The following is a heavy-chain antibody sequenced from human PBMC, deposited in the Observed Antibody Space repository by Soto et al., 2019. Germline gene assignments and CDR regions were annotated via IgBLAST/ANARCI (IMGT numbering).Heavy chain of an antibody. CDR3: ARDGHYDFWSGSAWGMDV. CDR1: GFTFSSYG. D-gene: IGHD3-3*01. V-gene: IGHV3-33*01. CDR2: IWYDGSNK. Sequence: QVQLVESGGGVIQPGRSLRLSCAASGFTFSSYGMHWVRQAPGKGLEWVAVIWYDGSNKNYADSVKGRFTISRDNSKDTLYLQMNSLRAEDTAVYYCARDGHYDFWSGSAWGMDVWGQGTTVTVSS. J-gene: IGHJ6*02.